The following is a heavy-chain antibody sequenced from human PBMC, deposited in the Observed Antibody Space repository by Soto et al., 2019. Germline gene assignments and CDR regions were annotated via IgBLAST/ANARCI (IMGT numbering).Heavy chain of an antibody. CDR2: VTDRGGKT. D-gene: IGHD1-26*01. V-gene: IGHV3-23*01. CDR1: GFTFTTYA. J-gene: IGHJ4*02. CDR3: AKGFIVAATTTEFDY. Sequence: EVQLLESGGGLVQPGGSLRLSCAASGFTFTTYAMSWVRQAPGKGLEWVSGVTDRGGKTYYAASVQGRFTISRDNSKKTLYLQMNSLRAADTAVYYCAKGFIVAATTTEFDYWGQGTLVTVSS.